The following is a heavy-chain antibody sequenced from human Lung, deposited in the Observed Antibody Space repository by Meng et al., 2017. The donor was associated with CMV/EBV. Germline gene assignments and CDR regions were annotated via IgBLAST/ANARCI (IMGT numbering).Heavy chain of an antibody. D-gene: IGHD3-22*01. V-gene: IGHV2-5*02. CDR3: ARQSYYDDSGYYFDY. CDR1: GFSFRTSGVG. Sequence: QITLKEAGPTLLKPTXTLTLTCTVPGFSFRTSGVGVGWIRQPPGKALEWLALIYWDGDKRYSPSLENRLVITKDTSRNLVVLAMTNMDPVDTATYYCARQSYYDDSGYYFDYWGQGTLVTVSS. J-gene: IGHJ4*02. CDR2: IYWDGDK.